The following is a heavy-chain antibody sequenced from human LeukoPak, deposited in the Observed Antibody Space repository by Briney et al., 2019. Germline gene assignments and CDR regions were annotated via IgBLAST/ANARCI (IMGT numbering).Heavy chain of an antibody. CDR3: ARDRRGDYGGNTGAFDI. V-gene: IGHV4-39*07. CDR1: GGSISSNTYY. J-gene: IGHJ3*02. Sequence: SETLSLTCTVSGGSISSNTYYWGWIRQPPGKGLEWIGSISYSGSTYYNPSLKSRVTISVDTSKNQFSLKLRSVTAADTAVYYCARDRRGDYGGNTGAFDIWGQGTMVTVSS. CDR2: ISYSGST. D-gene: IGHD4-23*01.